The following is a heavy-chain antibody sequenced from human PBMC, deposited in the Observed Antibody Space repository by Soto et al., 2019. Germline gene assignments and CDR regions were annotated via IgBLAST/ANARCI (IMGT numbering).Heavy chain of an antibody. V-gene: IGHV3-11*01. CDR2: ISRSGSTI. J-gene: IGHJ5*02. D-gene: IGHD2-15*01. CDR1: GLTISDSY. CDR3: ARALEYCSGGSCFPNWFDP. Sequence: PGGSLRLSCAASGLTISDSYMSWIRQAPGKGLEWVSYISRSGSTIYYADSVEGRFTISRDSAKNSLYLQMNSLRAEDTAIYYCARALEYCSGGSCFPNWFDPWGQGTLVTVPS.